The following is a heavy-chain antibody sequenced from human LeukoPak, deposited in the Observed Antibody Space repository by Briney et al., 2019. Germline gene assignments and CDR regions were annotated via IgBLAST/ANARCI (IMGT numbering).Heavy chain of an antibody. CDR2: INPNSGGT. D-gene: IGHD2-2*01. J-gene: IGHJ6*02. Sequence: ASVTVSCKASGYTFTGYYMHWVRQAPGQGLEWMGWINPNSGGTNYAQKFQGRVTMTRDTSISTAYMELSRLRSDDTAVYYCARGYQLLTYYYYYGMDVWGQGTTVTVSS. CDR3: ARGYQLLTYYYYYGMDV. CDR1: GYTFTGYY. V-gene: IGHV1-2*02.